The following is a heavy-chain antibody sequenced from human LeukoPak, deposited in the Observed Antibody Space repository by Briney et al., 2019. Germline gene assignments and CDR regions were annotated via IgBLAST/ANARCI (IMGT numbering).Heavy chain of an antibody. CDR1: GGSISSYY. Sequence: SETLSLTCTVSGGSISSYYWSWVRQPPGKGLEWIGYIYYSGSTNYTPSLKSRITISVDTSRNQFSLKLNSVTAADTAVYYCARSGRGSSAGFDYWGQGTLVTVSS. D-gene: IGHD3-10*01. J-gene: IGHJ4*02. V-gene: IGHV4-59*01. CDR2: IYYSGST. CDR3: ARSGRGSSAGFDY.